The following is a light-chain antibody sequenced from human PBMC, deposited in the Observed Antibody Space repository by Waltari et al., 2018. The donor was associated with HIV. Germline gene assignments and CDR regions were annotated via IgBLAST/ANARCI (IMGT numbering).Light chain of an antibody. CDR3: SSYAGSSTWV. Sequence: QSALTQPPSASGSPGQSVTISCTAISSAAGDDDYVSWYQQSPGKAPKLIIYEVSKRPSGVPDRFSASKSGNTASLSVSGLQADDEAHYYCSSYAGSSTWVFGGGTKVTVL. CDR1: SSAAGDDDY. CDR2: EVS. J-gene: IGLJ3*02. V-gene: IGLV2-8*01.